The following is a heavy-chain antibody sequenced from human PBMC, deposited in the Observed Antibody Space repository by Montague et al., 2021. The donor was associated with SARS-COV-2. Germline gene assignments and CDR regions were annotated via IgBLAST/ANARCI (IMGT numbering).Heavy chain of an antibody. Sequence: SLRLSFSASGFTFSSYDMHWVRQATGKGLEWVSAIGTAGDTYYPGSVKGRFTISRENAKNSLYLQMNSLRAGDTAVYYCARDAGYFYYYGMDVWGQGTTVTVSS. D-gene: IGHD1-1*01. CDR2: IGTAGDT. J-gene: IGHJ6*02. V-gene: IGHV3-13*01. CDR3: ARDAGYFYYYGMDV. CDR1: GFTFSSYD.